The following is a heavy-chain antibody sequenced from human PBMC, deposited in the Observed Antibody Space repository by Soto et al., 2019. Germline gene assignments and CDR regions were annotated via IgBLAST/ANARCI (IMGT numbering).Heavy chain of an antibody. CDR2: IIPVVGIP. V-gene: IGHV1-69*01. Sequence: QVQLVQSGAEVKKPGSSVKVSCKAAGGTFRNYPFSWVLQAPGQGLEWMGGIIPVVGIPNYEQKFQGRVTITADESTTTVYMELSRLRSEDTAVYYVARVLEFSDGYISHFDFWGQGTQVTVSS. D-gene: IGHD5-18*01. J-gene: IGHJ4*02. CDR1: GGTFRNYP. CDR3: ARVLEFSDGYISHFDF.